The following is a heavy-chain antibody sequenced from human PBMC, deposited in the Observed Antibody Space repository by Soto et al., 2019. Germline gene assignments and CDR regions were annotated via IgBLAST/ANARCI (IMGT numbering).Heavy chain of an antibody. V-gene: IGHV4-59*08. CDR1: GGSISSYY. J-gene: IGHJ6*03. CDR3: ARGSWDYYDYYYYYMDV. D-gene: IGHD3-22*01. CDR2: IYYSGST. Sequence: SDTLSLNCTVSGGSISSYYWSWIRQPPGKGLEWIGYIYYSGSTNYNPSLKSRVAISVDTSKNQFSLKLSSVTAADTAVYYCARGSWDYYDYYYYYMDVWGKGTTVTVSS.